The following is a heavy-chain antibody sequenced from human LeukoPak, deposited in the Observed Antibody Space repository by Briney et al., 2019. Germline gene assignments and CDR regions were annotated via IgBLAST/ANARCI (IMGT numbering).Heavy chain of an antibody. CDR2: INTDTRGT. Sequence: PGESLRLSCAASGFTFTDYWMHWVRQAPGKGLVWVSIINTDTRGTYYADSVKGRFTISRDNSKNTLYLQMNSLRAEDTAVYYCAKDGAAYYGSGSYFDYWGQGTLVTVSS. CDR3: AKDGAAYYGSGSYFDY. V-gene: IGHV3-74*01. CDR1: GFTFTDYW. D-gene: IGHD3-10*01. J-gene: IGHJ4*02.